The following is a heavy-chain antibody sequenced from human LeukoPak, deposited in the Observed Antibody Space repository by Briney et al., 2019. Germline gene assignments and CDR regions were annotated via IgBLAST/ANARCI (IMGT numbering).Heavy chain of an antibody. CDR1: GGSISSGSYY. CDR2: IYTSGST. CDR3: ARDQPTAAASY. Sequence: SETLSLTCTVSGGSISSGSYYWSWIRQPAGKGLEWIGRIYTSGSTNYNPSLKSRVTISVDTSKNQFSLKLSSVTAADTAVYYCARDQPTAAASYWGQGTMVTVSS. J-gene: IGHJ3*01. V-gene: IGHV4-61*02. D-gene: IGHD6-13*01.